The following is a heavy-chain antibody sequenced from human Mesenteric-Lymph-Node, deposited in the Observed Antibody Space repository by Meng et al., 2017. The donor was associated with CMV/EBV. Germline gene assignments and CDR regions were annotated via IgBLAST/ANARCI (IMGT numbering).Heavy chain of an antibody. CDR3: ARDMRRPYYYYGMDV. V-gene: IGHV3-66*02. D-gene: IGHD2-15*01. CDR2: IYSGGST. J-gene: IGHJ6*02. CDR1: GFTVSSNY. Sequence: GESLKISCAASGFTVSSNYMSWVRQAPGKGLEWVSVIYSGGSTYYADSVKGRFTISRDNSKNTLYLQMNSLRAEDTAVYYCARDMRRPYYYYGMDVWGQGTTVTVSS.